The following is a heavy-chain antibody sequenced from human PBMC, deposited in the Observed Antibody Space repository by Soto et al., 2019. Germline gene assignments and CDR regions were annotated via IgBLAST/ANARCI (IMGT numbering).Heavy chain of an antibody. CDR3: ARDGEYYDSSGYTGY. V-gene: IGHV3-33*01. Sequence: PGGSLRLSCAASGFTFSSYGMHWVRQAPGKGLEWVAVIWYDGSNKYYADSVKGRFTISRDNSKNTLYLQMNSLRAEDTAVYYCARDGEYYDSSGYTGYWGQGTLVTVSS. CDR2: IWYDGSNK. J-gene: IGHJ4*02. CDR1: GFTFSSYG. D-gene: IGHD3-22*01.